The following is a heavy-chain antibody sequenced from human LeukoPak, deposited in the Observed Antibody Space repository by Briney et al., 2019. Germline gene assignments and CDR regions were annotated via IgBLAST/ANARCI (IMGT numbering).Heavy chain of an antibody. J-gene: IGHJ4*02. CDR1: GFTFSSYA. CDR3: ASGDGSYYGFDY. V-gene: IGHV3-23*01. D-gene: IGHD1-26*01. CDR2: TSGSGGST. Sequence: GGSLRLSCAASGFTFSSYAMSWVRQAPGKGLEWVSATSGSGGSTYYADSVKGRFTISRDNSKNTLYLQMNSLRAVDTAVYYCASGDGSYYGFDYWGQGTLVTVSS.